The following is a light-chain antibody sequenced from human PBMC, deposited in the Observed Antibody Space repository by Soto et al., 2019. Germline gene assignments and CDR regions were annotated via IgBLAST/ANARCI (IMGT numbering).Light chain of an antibody. Sequence: QSALTQPRSVSGSPGQSVTISCTGTSSDVGGYNYVSWYQQHPGKAPKLMIYDVNKRPSGVPDRFSGSKSGNTASLTISGLQAEDEADYYCCSYAGTYSYYVFGTGTKLTVL. J-gene: IGLJ1*01. CDR3: CSYAGTYSYYV. CDR2: DVN. CDR1: SSDVGGYNY. V-gene: IGLV2-11*01.